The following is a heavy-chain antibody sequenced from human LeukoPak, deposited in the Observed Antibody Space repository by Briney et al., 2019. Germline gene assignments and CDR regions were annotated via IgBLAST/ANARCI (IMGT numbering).Heavy chain of an antibody. V-gene: IGHV3-53*05. D-gene: IGHD3-3*01. CDR3: ARKSGSPSRDYDFWSGYSPEYFQH. CDR1: GFTVSSNY. CDR2: IYSGGST. Sequence: GGSLRLSCAASGFTVSSNYMSWVRQAPGKGLEWVSVIYSGGSTHYADSVKGRFTISRDNSKNTLYLQMNSLRAEDTAVYYCARKSGSPSRDYDFWSGYSPEYFQHWGQGTLVTVSS. J-gene: IGHJ1*01.